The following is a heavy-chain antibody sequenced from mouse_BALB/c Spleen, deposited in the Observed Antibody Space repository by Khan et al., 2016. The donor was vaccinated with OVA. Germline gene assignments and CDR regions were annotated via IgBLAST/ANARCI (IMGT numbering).Heavy chain of an antibody. V-gene: IGHV9-1*02. CDR1: AYTFTNYG. CDR3: ARGASYGYFDD. CDR2: INTYTGEP. Sequence: QIQLVQSGPELKKPGETVKISCKASAYTFTNYGMNWVKQAPGKGLKWMGWINTYTGEPTYTDDFKGRFAFSLDTSASTAYLQLNNLQNEDMATFCCARGASYGYFDDWGAGTTVTVSA. J-gene: IGHJ1*01.